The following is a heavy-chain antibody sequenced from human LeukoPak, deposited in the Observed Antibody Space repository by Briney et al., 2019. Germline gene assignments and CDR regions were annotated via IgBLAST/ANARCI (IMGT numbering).Heavy chain of an antibody. CDR2: INAGNGNT. CDR1: GYTFTSYA. J-gene: IGHJ6*02. V-gene: IGHV1-3*01. CDR3: ARDPTYYYYYGMDV. Sequence: GASVKVSCKASGYTFTSYAMHWVRQAPGQRLEWMGWINAGNGNTKYSQKFQGRVTITRDTSASTAYMELSSLRSEDTAVYYCARDPTYYYYYGMDVWGQGTTVTVSS.